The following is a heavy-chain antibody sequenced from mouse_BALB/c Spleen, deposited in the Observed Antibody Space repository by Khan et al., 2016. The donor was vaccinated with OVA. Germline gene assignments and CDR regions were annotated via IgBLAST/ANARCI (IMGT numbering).Heavy chain of an antibody. Sequence: EVQLEESGPSLVKPSQTLSLTCSVTGDSITSGYWNWLRKFPGNKLEYMGYIIYTGYTYYNPSLKSRISITRHTSTNQYYLQLNSVTDEDTATYYCARSTYRYAFVYWGHGTLVTVSA. V-gene: IGHV3-8*02. J-gene: IGHJ3*01. CDR1: GDSITSGY. CDR3: ARSTYRYAFVY. D-gene: IGHD2-14*01. CDR2: IIYTGYT.